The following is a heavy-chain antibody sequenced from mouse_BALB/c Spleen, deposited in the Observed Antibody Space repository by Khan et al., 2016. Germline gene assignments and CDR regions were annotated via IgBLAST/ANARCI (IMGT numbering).Heavy chain of an antibody. CDR1: GFSLTSYG. CDR2: IWNGGST. V-gene: IGHV2-4-1*01. D-gene: IGHD2-1*01. Sequence: QVRLQQSGPGLVQPSQSLSITCTVSGFSLTSYGVHWVRQSPGKGLEWLGVIWNGGSTDYNAAFISRLSISKDNSKSQVFFKMNSLQADDTAIYYCARNDGNYLSWFAYWGQGTLVTVSA. CDR3: ARNDGNYLSWFAY. J-gene: IGHJ3*01.